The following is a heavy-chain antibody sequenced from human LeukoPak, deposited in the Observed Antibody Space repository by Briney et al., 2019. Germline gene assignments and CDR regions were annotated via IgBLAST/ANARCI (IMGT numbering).Heavy chain of an antibody. D-gene: IGHD2-15*01. V-gene: IGHV3-9*01. CDR2: ISWNSGSI. Sequence: AGGSLRLSCAASGFTFDDYAMHWVRQAPGKGLEWVSGISWNSGSIGYADSVKGRFTISRDNAKNSLYLQMNSLRAEDTALYYCAKGGLLDYYFDYWGQGTLVTVSS. CDR3: AKGGLLDYYFDY. J-gene: IGHJ4*02. CDR1: GFTFDDYA.